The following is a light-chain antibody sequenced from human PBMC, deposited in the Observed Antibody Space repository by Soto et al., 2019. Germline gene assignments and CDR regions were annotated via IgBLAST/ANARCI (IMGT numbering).Light chain of an antibody. Sequence: QSALTQPRSVSGSPGQSVTISCTGTSSDVGGYNYVSWYQQLPGKAPLLMIYDVNKRPSGVPDRVSGSKSGNTASLTISGLQAEDEADYYCCSYAGNSVVFGGGTKVTVL. CDR2: DVN. CDR1: SSDVGGYNY. V-gene: IGLV2-11*01. CDR3: CSYAGNSVV. J-gene: IGLJ2*01.